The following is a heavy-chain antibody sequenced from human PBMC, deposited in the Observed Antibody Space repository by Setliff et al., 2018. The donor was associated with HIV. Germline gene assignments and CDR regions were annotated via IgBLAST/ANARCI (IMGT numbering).Heavy chain of an antibody. V-gene: IGHV7-4-1*02. D-gene: IGHD1-1*01. J-gene: IGHJ5*02. Sequence: ASVKVSCKASGYTFTSYAMNWVRQAPGQGLEWLGWINTKTGNPTYVQGFPGQFVFSLDTSVSTAYLEISSLEAEDTAVYFCARVRTSYNFWVGDVFDPWGQGTLVTVSS. CDR2: INTKTGNP. CDR3: ARVRTSYNFWVGDVFDP. CDR1: GYTFTSYA.